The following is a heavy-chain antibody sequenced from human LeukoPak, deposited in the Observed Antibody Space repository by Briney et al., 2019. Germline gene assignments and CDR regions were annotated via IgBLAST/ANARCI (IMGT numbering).Heavy chain of an antibody. V-gene: IGHV7-4-1*02. Sequence: ASVKVSCKASGYTFTNYDINWVRQATGQGLEWMGWMNTNTGNPTYAQGFTGRFVFSLDTSVTTAYLQISSLKAEDTAVYYCASAFPVWWLLPHYWGQGTLVTVSS. D-gene: IGHD5-12*01. J-gene: IGHJ4*02. CDR3: ASAFPVWWLLPHY. CDR2: MNTNTGNP. CDR1: GYTFTNYD.